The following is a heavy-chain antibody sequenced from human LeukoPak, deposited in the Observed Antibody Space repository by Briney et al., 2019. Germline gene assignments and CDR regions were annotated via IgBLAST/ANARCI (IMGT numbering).Heavy chain of an antibody. CDR1: GGSMSNDY. CDR3: ARTWSGADAFDI. D-gene: IGHD3-3*01. Sequence: SETLSLTCTVSGGSMSNDYWSWIRQPPGKGLEWIGYIYYSGSTNYNPSLKSRVTISVDTSKNQFSLKLSSVTAADTAVYYCARTWSGADAFDIWGQGTMVTVSS. J-gene: IGHJ3*02. V-gene: IGHV4-59*01. CDR2: IYYSGST.